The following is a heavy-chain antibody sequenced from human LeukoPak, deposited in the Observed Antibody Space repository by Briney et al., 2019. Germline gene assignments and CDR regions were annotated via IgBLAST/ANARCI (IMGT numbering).Heavy chain of an antibody. V-gene: IGHV1-46*01. CDR1: GYTFTHYY. Sequence: GASVKVSCKASGYTFTHYYMHWVRQAPGQGLEWMGIINPSGGTTQYAQTFQGRVTMTRDTSTSTVYMELRSLRSDDTAVYYCAGLYCSTTTCYNFWFDHWGQGTLVTVSS. CDR2: INPSGGTT. J-gene: IGHJ5*02. CDR3: AGLYCSTTTCYNFWFDH. D-gene: IGHD2-2*02.